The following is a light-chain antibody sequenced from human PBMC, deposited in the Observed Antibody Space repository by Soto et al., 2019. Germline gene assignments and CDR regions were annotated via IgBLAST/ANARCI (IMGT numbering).Light chain of an antibody. CDR2: GAS. CDR3: QQYGRTSWT. Sequence: ELVLTQSPGTLSLSPGEGATLSCRASQSVSTNFFAWYQQKPGQAPRLLIYGASTRATGIPDRFSGSGSGTDLTLTISRLEPEDFAVYYCQQYGRTSWTFGQGTKV. CDR1: QSVSTNF. J-gene: IGKJ1*01. V-gene: IGKV3-20*01.